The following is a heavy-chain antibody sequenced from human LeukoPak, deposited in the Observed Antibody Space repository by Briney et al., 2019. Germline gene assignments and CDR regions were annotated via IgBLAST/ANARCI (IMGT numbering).Heavy chain of an antibody. Sequence: GGSLRLSCAASGVTFSSYAMGWVREAPGKGLWWASVISGGGGSTFYADSVKGRFTISRDNSKSALYLQLNTLRAEDTAVYYCAKGELEYCSGASCYAFDYWGQGTLVTVSS. V-gene: IGHV3-23*01. CDR3: AKGELEYCSGASCYAFDY. J-gene: IGHJ4*02. CDR1: GVTFSSYA. CDR2: ISGGGGST. D-gene: IGHD2-2*01.